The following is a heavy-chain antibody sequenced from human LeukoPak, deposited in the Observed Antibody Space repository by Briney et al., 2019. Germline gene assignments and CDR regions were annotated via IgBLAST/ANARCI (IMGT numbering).Heavy chain of an antibody. D-gene: IGHD2-15*01. CDR1: GGSISSSSYY. CDR3: ARHMYSVGSCYYFDY. J-gene: IGHJ4*02. CDR2: LYYSGST. V-gene: IGHV4-39*01. Sequence: TPETRSLTCTVSGGSISSSSYYWGWIRQPPGKGLEWIASLYYSGSTYYNPSLKSRVTISVDTSKNQFSLKLSSVTAADTAVYYCARHMYSVGSCYYFDYWGQGTLVTVSS.